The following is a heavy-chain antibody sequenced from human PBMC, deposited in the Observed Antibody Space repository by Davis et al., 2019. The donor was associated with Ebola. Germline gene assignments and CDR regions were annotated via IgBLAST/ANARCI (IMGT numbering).Heavy chain of an antibody. CDR3: ATGRGYSYGYGLHYYYGMDV. CDR1: GGSISSGDYY. Sequence: MPSETLSLTCTVSGGSISSGDYYWSWIRQPPGKGLEWIGYIYYSGSTYYNPSLKSRVTISVDTSKNQFSLKLSSVTAADTAVYYCATGRGYSYGYGLHYYYGMDVWGQGTTVTVSS. CDR2: IYYSGST. J-gene: IGHJ6*02. D-gene: IGHD5-18*01. V-gene: IGHV4-30-4*01.